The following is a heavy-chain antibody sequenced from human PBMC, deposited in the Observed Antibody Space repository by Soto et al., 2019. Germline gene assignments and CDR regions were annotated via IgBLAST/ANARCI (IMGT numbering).Heavy chain of an antibody. CDR1: GYTFTGYY. CDR2: INPNSGGT. CDR3: ARASYVSLGATIPPFDY. V-gene: IGHV1-2*04. J-gene: IGHJ4*02. D-gene: IGHD1-26*01. Sequence: GASVKVSCKASGYTFTGYYMHWVRQAPGQGLEWMGWINPNSGGTNYAQKSQGWVTMTRDTSISTAYMELSRLRSDDTAAYYCARASYVSLGATIPPFDYWGQGTLVTVSS.